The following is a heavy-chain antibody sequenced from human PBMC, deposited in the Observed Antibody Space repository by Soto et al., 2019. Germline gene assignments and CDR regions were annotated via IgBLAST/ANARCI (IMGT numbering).Heavy chain of an antibody. CDR1: GGSISSYY. CDR2: IYYSGST. J-gene: IGHJ4*02. CDR3: ARDHGNNDYRYYLDF. D-gene: IGHD4-17*01. Sequence: SETLSLTCTVSGGSISSYYWSWIRQPPGKGLEWIGYIYYSGSTNYNPSLKSRVTISVDTSKNQFSLKLSSVTAADTAVYYCARDHGNNDYRYYLDFWGQGTLVTVSS. V-gene: IGHV4-59*01.